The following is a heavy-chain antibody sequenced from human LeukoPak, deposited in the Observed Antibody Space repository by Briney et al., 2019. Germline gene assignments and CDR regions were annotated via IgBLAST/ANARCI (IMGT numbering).Heavy chain of an antibody. D-gene: IGHD2-2*01. CDR2: ITTGSHYI. V-gene: IGHV3-21*01. J-gene: IGHJ4*02. CDR3: AAMRACSSSTCNPFDK. CDR1: GFIFSTYD. Sequence: PGGSLRLSCAASGFIFSTYDMNWVRQAPGKGLEWVSLITTGSHYIYYADSVKGRFTISRDNARSSSFLQMNSLRADDTAVYYCAAMRACSSSTCNPFDKWGQGTLVTVSS.